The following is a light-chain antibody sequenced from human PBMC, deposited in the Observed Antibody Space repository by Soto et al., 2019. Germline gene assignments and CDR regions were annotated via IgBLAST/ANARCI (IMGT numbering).Light chain of an antibody. Sequence: QSVLTQPASVSGSPGQSVTISCTGTSSDVGAYKYVSWYQQHPGKAPKLMIYEVSNRPSGVSNRFSGSKSGTSASLAISGLRSEDEADYYCAAWDDSLSGFYVFGTGTKVTVL. V-gene: IGLV2-14*01. CDR1: SSDVGAYKY. CDR3: AAWDDSLSGFYV. CDR2: EVS. J-gene: IGLJ1*01.